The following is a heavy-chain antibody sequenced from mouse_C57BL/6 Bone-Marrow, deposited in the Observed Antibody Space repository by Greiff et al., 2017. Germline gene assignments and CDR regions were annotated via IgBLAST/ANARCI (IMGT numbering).Heavy chain of an antibody. CDR2: IYPRDGST. Sequence: VQLQESDAELVKPGASVKISCKVSGYTFTDHTIHWMKQRPEQGLEWIGYIYPRDGSTKYNEKFKGKATLTADKSSSTAYMQLNSLTSEDSAVYFCARRGKLGRRYFDVWGTGTTVTVSS. CDR3: ARRGKLGRRYFDV. J-gene: IGHJ1*03. V-gene: IGHV1-78*01. CDR1: GYTFTDHT. D-gene: IGHD4-1*01.